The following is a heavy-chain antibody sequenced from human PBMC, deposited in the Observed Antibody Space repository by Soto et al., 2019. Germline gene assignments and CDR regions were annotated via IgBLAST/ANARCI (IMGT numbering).Heavy chain of an antibody. J-gene: IGHJ6*02. CDR3: ARTDIVVVPAAVGNYYGMDV. CDR1: GYSFTSYW. D-gene: IGHD2-2*01. V-gene: IGHV5-10-1*01. CDR2: IDPSDSYT. Sequence: PGESLKISCKGSGYSFTSYWISWVLQIPWKGLEWMGRIDPSDSYTNYSPSFQGHVTISADKSISTAYLQWSSLKASDTAMYYCARTDIVVVPAAVGNYYGMDVWGQGTTVTVSS.